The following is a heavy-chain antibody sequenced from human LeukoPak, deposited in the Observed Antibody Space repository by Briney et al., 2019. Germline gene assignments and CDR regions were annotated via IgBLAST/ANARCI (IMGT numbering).Heavy chain of an antibody. J-gene: IGHJ4*02. Sequence: SETLSLTCTVSGGSISSSSYYWGWIRQPPGKGLEWIGSIYYSGSTYYNPSLKSRVTISVDTSKNQFSLKLSSVTAADTAVYYCARSTSIAAAGPLDYWGQGTLVTVSS. V-gene: IGHV4-39*07. D-gene: IGHD6-13*01. CDR3: ARSTSIAAAGPLDY. CDR1: GGSISSSSYY. CDR2: IYYSGST.